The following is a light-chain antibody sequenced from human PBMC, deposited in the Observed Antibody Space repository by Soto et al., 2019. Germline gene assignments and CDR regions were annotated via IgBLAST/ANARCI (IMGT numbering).Light chain of an antibody. CDR1: QSISSW. V-gene: IGKV1-5*03. Sequence: DIQTTQSPSTLSASVGDRVTITCLASQSISSWLAWYQQKPGKAPNLLIYKASTLESGVPSRFSGSGSGTEFTLTVSSLQPDDFATYYCQQYNSYSITFGQGTRLEIK. CDR2: KAS. J-gene: IGKJ5*01. CDR3: QQYNSYSIT.